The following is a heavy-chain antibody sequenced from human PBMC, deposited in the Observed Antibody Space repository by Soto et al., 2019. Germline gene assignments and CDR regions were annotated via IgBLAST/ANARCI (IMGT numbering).Heavy chain of an antibody. CDR2: ISSGSTYI. J-gene: IGHJ4*02. V-gene: IGHV3-21*01. Sequence: EVQLVESGGRLVKPGGSPRLSCAASGFIFSVYSMNWVRQAPGKGLEWVSSISSGSTYIYYADSVKGRFTVSRDNAKNSLYLQMNSLRAEDTAVYYCARDGPAPDYGDFELWGQGTLVTVSS. CDR1: GFIFSVYS. D-gene: IGHD4-17*01. CDR3: ARDGPAPDYGDFEL.